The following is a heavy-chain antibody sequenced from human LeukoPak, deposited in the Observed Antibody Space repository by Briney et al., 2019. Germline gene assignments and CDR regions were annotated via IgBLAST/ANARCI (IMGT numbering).Heavy chain of an antibody. CDR2: INPSGGST. D-gene: IGHD6-19*01. J-gene: IGHJ4*02. V-gene: IGHV1-46*01. CDR3: ARDLTRMYSSGWSGGY. CDR1: GYTFTSYY. Sequence: GASVKVSCKASGYTFTSYYMRWVRQAPGQGLEWMGIINPSGGSTSYAQKFQGRLTMTRDTSTSTVYMELSSLRSEDTAVYYCARDLTRMYSSGWSGGYWGQGTLVTVSS.